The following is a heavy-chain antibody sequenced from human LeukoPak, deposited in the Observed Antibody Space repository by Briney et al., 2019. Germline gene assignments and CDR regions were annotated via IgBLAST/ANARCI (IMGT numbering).Heavy chain of an antibody. CDR3: ARDRYYYDSSPRAFDI. Sequence: PSETLSLTCTVSGGSISSYYWSWIRQPPGKGLEWIGYIYYSGSTNYNPSLKSRVTISVDTSKNQFSLKLSSVTAADTAVYYCARDRYYYDSSPRAFDIWGQGTMVTVSS. CDR2: IYYSGST. V-gene: IGHV4-59*12. CDR1: GGSISSYY. J-gene: IGHJ3*02. D-gene: IGHD3-22*01.